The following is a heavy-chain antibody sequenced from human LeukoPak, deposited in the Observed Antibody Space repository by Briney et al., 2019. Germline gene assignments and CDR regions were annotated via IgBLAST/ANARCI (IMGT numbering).Heavy chain of an antibody. Sequence: GGSLRLSCAASGFTSSSYGMHWVRQAPGKGLEWVAVISYDGSNKYYADSVKGRFTISRDNSKNTLYLQMNSLRAEDTAVYYCASGGLEDSYYYMDVWGKGTTVTVSS. CDR1: GFTSSSYG. CDR2: ISYDGSNK. D-gene: IGHD3-16*01. CDR3: ASGGLEDSYYYMDV. J-gene: IGHJ6*03. V-gene: IGHV3-30*03.